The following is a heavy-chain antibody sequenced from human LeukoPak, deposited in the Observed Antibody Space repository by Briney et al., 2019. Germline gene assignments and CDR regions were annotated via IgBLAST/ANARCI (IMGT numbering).Heavy chain of an antibody. V-gene: IGHV1-69*13. CDR1: GGTFSSYA. D-gene: IGHD1-7*01. CDR3: ARELELLTSGSYYYGMDV. J-gene: IGHJ6*02. Sequence: ASVKVSCKASGGTFSSYAISWVRQAPGQGLEWVGGIIPIFGTANYAQKFQGRVTITADESTSTAYMELSSLRSEDTAVYYCARELELLTSGSYYYGMDVWGQGTTVTVSS. CDR2: IIPIFGTA.